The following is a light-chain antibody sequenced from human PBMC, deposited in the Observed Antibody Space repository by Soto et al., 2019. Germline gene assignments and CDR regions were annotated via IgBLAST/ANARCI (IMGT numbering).Light chain of an antibody. CDR3: AAWDDSLNGYV. V-gene: IGLV1-44*01. CDR2: SNN. J-gene: IGLJ1*01. Sequence: QSALTQPPSASGTPGQRVTISCSGSSSNIGSITVNWYQQLPGTAPKLLIYSNNQRPSGVPDRFSGSKSGTSASLAISGLQSEDEADNYCAAWDDSLNGYVFGTGTKVTVL. CDR1: SSNIGSIT.